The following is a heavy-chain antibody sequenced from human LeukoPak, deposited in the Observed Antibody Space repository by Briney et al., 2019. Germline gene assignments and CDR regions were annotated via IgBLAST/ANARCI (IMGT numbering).Heavy chain of an antibody. CDR3: ARAKQWLVPYYFDY. Sequence: SETLSLTCTVSGGSISSYYWSWIRQPPGKGLEWIGYIYYSRSTNYNPSLKSRVTISVDTSKNQFSLKLSSVTAADTAVYYCARAKQWLVPYYFDYWGQGTLVTVSS. CDR1: GGSISSYY. V-gene: IGHV4-59*01. D-gene: IGHD6-19*01. J-gene: IGHJ4*02. CDR2: IYYSRST.